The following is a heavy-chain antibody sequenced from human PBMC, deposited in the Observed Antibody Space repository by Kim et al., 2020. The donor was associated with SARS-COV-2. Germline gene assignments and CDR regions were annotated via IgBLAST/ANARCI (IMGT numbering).Heavy chain of an antibody. Sequence: GGSLRLSCAASGFTFSNYEMNWVRQAPGKGLEWVSYISSTGNTIYYADSVKGRFTISRDNAKNSLYLQMNSLRAEDTAVYYCARDDYTHYYDSSGYPRGNAFEIWGRGTMVTVSS. J-gene: IGHJ3*02. CDR3: ARDDYTHYYDSSGYPRGNAFEI. D-gene: IGHD3-22*01. V-gene: IGHV3-48*03. CDR1: GFTFSNYE. CDR2: ISSTGNTI.